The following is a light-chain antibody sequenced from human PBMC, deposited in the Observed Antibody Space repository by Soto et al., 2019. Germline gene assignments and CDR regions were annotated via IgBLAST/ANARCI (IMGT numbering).Light chain of an antibody. CDR1: QSISSW. V-gene: IGKV1-5*01. Sequence: DNQMTQSPSTLSASVGDRVTITCRAGQSISSWLAWYQQKPGKAPKLLIYDASSLKSGVPSRFSGSGSGTEFTLTISSLQPEDFATYYCQKYNSHPWTFGQGTKVEIK. CDR2: DAS. CDR3: QKYNSHPWT. J-gene: IGKJ1*01.